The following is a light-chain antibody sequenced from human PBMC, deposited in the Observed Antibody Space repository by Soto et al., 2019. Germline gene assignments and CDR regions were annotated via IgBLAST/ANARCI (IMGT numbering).Light chain of an antibody. Sequence: ETVMAPAPATPSLSPGQGATPSFQASQRVGNDLAWYQQKPGQAPRLLIYGASTRATAIPARFSGSGSGTEFTLTISSLQSEDSAVYYCQQYNNWPLTFGGGTKVDIK. CDR2: GAS. V-gene: IGKV3-15*01. CDR1: QRVGND. J-gene: IGKJ4*01. CDR3: QQYNNWPLT.